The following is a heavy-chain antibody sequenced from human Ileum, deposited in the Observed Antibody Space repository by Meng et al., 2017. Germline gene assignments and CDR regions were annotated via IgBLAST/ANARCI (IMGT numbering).Heavy chain of an antibody. Sequence: ESLKISCAASGFTFSSYWIHWVRQAPGKGLVWVSRINSDGSSTSYADSVKGRFTISRDNAKNTLYLQMNSLRAEDTAVYYCARDPSGALDYWGQGTLVTVSS. CDR2: INSDGSST. CDR1: GFTFSSYW. V-gene: IGHV3-74*01. CDR3: ARDPSGALDY. J-gene: IGHJ4*02. D-gene: IGHD4-17*01.